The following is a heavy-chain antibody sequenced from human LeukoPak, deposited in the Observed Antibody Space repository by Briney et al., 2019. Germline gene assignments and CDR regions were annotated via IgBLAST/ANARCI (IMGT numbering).Heavy chain of an antibody. CDR3: AAGLNDYGDYGPYYYYYYGMDV. D-gene: IGHD4-17*01. J-gene: IGHJ6*02. CDR2: FTPNSGGT. V-gene: IGHV1-2*04. Sequence: ASVKVSCKASGYTFTGYYMHWVRQAPGQGLEWMGWFTPNSGGTNYAQKFQGWVTMTRDTSISTAYMELSRLRSDDTAVYYCAAGLNDYGDYGPYYYYYYGMDVWGQGTTVTVSS. CDR1: GYTFTGYY.